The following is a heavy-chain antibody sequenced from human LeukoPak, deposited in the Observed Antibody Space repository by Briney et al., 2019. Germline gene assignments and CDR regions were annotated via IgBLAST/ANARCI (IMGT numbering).Heavy chain of an antibody. D-gene: IGHD1-1*01. CDR2: ISGSGGST. Sequence: GGSLRLSCAASGLTFSSYAMSWVRQAPGKGLEWVSAISGSGGSTYYADSVKGRFTISRDKSKNPLYLQMNSLRAEDTAVYYRAKGVTTGYYYYGMDVWGQGTTLTVSS. V-gene: IGHV3-23*01. J-gene: IGHJ6*02. CDR1: GLTFSSYA. CDR3: AKGVTTGYYYYGMDV.